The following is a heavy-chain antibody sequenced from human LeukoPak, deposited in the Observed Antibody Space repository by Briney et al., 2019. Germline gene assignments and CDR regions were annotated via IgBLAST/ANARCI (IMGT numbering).Heavy chain of an antibody. J-gene: IGHJ3*02. CDR2: IWYDGSNK. Sequence: GGSLRLSCEASGITFRSYGMHWVRQAPGKGLEWVALIWYDGSNKYYADSVKGRFTISRDNAKKSLYLQMSSLRVEDTAVYFCVLGAYWNDDKNAFHIWGPGTMVTVSS. CDR3: VLGAYWNDDKNAFHI. D-gene: IGHD1-1*01. CDR1: GITFRSYG. V-gene: IGHV3-33*01.